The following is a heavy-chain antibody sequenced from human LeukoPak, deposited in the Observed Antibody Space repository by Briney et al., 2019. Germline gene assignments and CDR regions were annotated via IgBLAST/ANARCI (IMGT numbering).Heavy chain of an antibody. V-gene: IGHV1-46*01. CDR1: GYTFTNYY. Sequence: ASVKVSCRASGYTFTNYYIYWVRQAPGQGLEWVGLIKPSADSTSYAQRFQGRVTMTRDMSTYTVYMELSSLRYDDTAVYYCAREASEYLDSNGYYYSLDYWGQGTLVTVSS. CDR2: IKPSADST. D-gene: IGHD3-22*01. CDR3: AREASEYLDSNGYYYSLDY. J-gene: IGHJ4*02.